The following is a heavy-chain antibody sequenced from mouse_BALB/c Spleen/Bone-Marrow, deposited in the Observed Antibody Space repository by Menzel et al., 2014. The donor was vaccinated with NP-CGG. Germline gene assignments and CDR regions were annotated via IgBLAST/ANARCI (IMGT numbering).Heavy chain of an antibody. CDR2: IISGSNTI. CDR1: GYTFSSFG. J-gene: IGHJ3*01. Sequence: EVHLVESGGGLVQPGGSRKLSCAASGYTFSSFGMHWVRQAPEKGLEWVAYIISGSNTIYYADTVKGRFTISRDNPKNTLFLQMTSLRSEDTAMYYCARSRYDVGCLAYWGQGTLVTVSA. V-gene: IGHV5-17*02. CDR3: ARSRYDVGCLAY. D-gene: IGHD2-14*01.